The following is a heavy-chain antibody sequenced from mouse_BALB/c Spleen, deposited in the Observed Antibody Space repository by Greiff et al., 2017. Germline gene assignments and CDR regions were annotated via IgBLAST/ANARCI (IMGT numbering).Heavy chain of an antibody. CDR3: AKDYRYGFAY. D-gene: IGHD2-14*01. J-gene: IGHJ3*01. CDR1: GFNIKDTY. CDR2: IDPANGNT. V-gene: IGHV14-3*02. Sequence: EVQLKESGAELVKPGASVKLSCTASGFNIKDTYMHWVKQRPEQGLEWIGRIDPANGNTKYDPKFQGKATITADTSSNTAYLQLSSLTSEDTAVYYCAKDYRYGFAYWGQGTLVTVSA.